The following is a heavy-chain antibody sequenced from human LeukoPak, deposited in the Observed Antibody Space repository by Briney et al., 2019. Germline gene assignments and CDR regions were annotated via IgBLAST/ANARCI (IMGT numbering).Heavy chain of an antibody. CDR3: ASLPSYYYYYYMDV. CDR1: GGSIVSSSYY. D-gene: IGHD2-2*01. Sequence: SETLSLTCTVSGGSIVSSSYYWGWIRQPPGKGLEWIGSIYYSGSTYYNPSLKSRVTISVDTSKNQFSLKLSSVTAADTAVYYCASLPSYYYYYYMDVWGKGTTVTVSS. J-gene: IGHJ6*03. CDR2: IYYSGST. V-gene: IGHV4-39*07.